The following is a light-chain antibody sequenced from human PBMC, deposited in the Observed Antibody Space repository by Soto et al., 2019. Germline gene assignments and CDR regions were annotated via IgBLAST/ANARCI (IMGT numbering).Light chain of an antibody. CDR1: HDIRNS. J-gene: IGKJ1*01. CDR3: QKYNSAPWT. CDR2: AAS. Sequence: DIQMTESPSSLSASVGDRVTITCRASHDIRNSLAWYQQKPGKVPKLLIYAASTLQSGVPSRFSGSGSGTDFTLTISSLQPEDVATYYCQKYNSAPWTFGQGTKVEIK. V-gene: IGKV1-27*01.